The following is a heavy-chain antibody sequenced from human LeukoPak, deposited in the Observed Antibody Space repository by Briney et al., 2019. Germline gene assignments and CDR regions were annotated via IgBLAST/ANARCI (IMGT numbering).Heavy chain of an antibody. CDR2: IRSKAYRGTT. CDR3: ARGPIQLWIHNAMDV. J-gene: IGHJ6*02. V-gene: IGHV3-49*04. CDR1: GSTFGDHA. Sequence: GRPLRLSCRGYGSTFGDHAMSWVRQAPGKGLEWVGFIRSKAYRGTTEYAASVKGRFTISRDDSTSIAYLQMNSLRIEDTAVYYCARGPIQLWIHNAMDVWGQGTTVTVSS. D-gene: IGHD5-18*01.